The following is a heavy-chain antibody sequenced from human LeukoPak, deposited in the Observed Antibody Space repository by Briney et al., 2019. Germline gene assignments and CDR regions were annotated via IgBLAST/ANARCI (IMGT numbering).Heavy chain of an antibody. CDR2: IVVGSGNT. CDR3: ATGSGWYSPDY. Sequence: ASVKVSCKASGFTFTSSPLQWVRQPRGQRFEWIGWIVVGSGNTNYAQNFQERVTITRDMSTNTAYMELSSLRSEDTAVYYCATGSGWYSPDYWGQGTLVTVSS. V-gene: IGHV1-58*01. D-gene: IGHD6-19*01. J-gene: IGHJ4*02. CDR1: GFTFTSSP.